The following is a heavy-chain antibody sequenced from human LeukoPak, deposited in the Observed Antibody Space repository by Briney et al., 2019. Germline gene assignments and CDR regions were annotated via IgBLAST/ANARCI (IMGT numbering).Heavy chain of an antibody. J-gene: IGHJ4*02. CDR3: ARRSVAVENYFDY. Sequence: SETLSLTCAVYGGSFSGYYWSWIRQPPGKGLEWIGEINHSGSTNYNPSLKSRVTISVDTSKNQSSLRLTSVTAADTAVYYCARRSVAVENYFDYWGQGSLVTVSS. D-gene: IGHD6-19*01. V-gene: IGHV4-34*01. CDR1: GGSFSGYY. CDR2: INHSGST.